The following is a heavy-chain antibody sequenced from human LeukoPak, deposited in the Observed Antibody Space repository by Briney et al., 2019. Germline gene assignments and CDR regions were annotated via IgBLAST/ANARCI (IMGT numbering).Heavy chain of an antibody. Sequence: SETLSLTCTVSGGSIFNSDYFWGWIRQPPGKGLEWIGNVDYSGSTHYNPSLKGRVTVSADISKNQFSLRLASVTAADTAVYYCARHAYYGSGSYRFDFEYWGQGILVTVSS. CDR1: GGSIFNSDYF. CDR3: ARHAYYGSGSYRFDFEY. V-gene: IGHV4-39*01. CDR2: VDYSGST. D-gene: IGHD3-10*01. J-gene: IGHJ4*02.